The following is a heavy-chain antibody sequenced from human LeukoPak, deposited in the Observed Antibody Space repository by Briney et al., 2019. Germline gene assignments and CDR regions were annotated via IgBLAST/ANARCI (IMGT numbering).Heavy chain of an antibody. CDR3: ARVNGVSLDY. CDR2: IKEDGSEK. CDR1: GFTFTSYW. V-gene: IGHV3-7*05. D-gene: IGHD2-8*01. Sequence: GGSLRLSCADSGFTFTSYWMTWVRQAPGRGLEWVANIKEDGSEKYYVDSVKGRFTISRDNAKNSLYLQMNSLRAEDTAVYYCARVNGVSLDYWGQGTLVTVSS. J-gene: IGHJ4*02.